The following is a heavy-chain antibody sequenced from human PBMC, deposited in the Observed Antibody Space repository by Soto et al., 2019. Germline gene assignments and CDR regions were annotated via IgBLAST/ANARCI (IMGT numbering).Heavy chain of an antibody. CDR2: IYHSGST. Sequence: SETLSLTCAVSGGSIGLGGYSWNWIRHPPGKGLEWIGNIYHSGSTYYNASLKSRVTISVDRSKNQFSLKLSSVTAADTAVYYCGRGDYANAFDIWGQGTMVT. V-gene: IGHV4-30-2*01. D-gene: IGHD4-17*01. CDR1: GGSIGLGGYS. J-gene: IGHJ3*02. CDR3: GRGDYANAFDI.